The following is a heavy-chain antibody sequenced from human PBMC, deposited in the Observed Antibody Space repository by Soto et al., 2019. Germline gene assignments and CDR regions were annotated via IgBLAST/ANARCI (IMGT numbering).Heavy chain of an antibody. J-gene: IGHJ6*02. V-gene: IGHV3-74*01. Sequence: GGSLRLSCAASGFTFSSYWMHWVRQAPGKGLVWVSRINSDGSSTSYADSVKGRFTISRDNAKNTLYLQMNSLRAEDTAVYYCARYDFWSGLYYGMDVWGQGTTVTVSS. CDR3: ARYDFWSGLYYGMDV. CDR2: INSDGSST. D-gene: IGHD3-3*01. CDR1: GFTFSSYW.